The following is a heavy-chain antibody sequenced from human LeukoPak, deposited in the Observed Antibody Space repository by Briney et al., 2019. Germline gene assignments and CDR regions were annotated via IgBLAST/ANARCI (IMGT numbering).Heavy chain of an antibody. Sequence: GGSLRLSCAASGFTFSSYWMHWVRQAPGKGLVWVSRINSDGSSTSYADSVKGRFTISRDNAKNTLYLQMNSLRAEDTAVYYCARGRGRGYEWLWDYYGSGSSIGPYFDYWGQGTLVTVSS. V-gene: IGHV3-74*01. CDR2: INSDGSST. CDR1: GFTFSSYW. J-gene: IGHJ4*02. D-gene: IGHD3-10*01. CDR3: ARGRGRGYEWLWDYYGSGSSIGPYFDY.